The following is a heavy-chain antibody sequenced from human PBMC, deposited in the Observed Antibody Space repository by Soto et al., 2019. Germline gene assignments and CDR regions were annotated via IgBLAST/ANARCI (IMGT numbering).Heavy chain of an antibody. Sequence: EVQLVESGGGLVKPGGSLRLSCAASGFTFSSYSMNWVRQAPGKGLEWVSSISSSSSYIYYADSVKGRFTISRDNAKNSLYLQMNSLRAEDTAVYYCAGGGRRDGYNYNYWGQGTLVTVSS. D-gene: IGHD5-12*01. J-gene: IGHJ4*02. CDR3: AGGGRRDGYNYNY. CDR1: GFTFSSYS. V-gene: IGHV3-21*01. CDR2: ISSSSSYI.